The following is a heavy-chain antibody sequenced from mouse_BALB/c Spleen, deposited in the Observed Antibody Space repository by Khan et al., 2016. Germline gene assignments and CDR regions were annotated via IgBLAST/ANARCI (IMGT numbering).Heavy chain of an antibody. J-gene: IGHJ3*01. D-gene: IGHD2-3*01. V-gene: IGHV9-2-1*01. CDR2: INTETGEP. CDR1: GYTFTDYS. Sequence: QIQLVQSGPELKKPGETVKISCKVSGYTFTDYSMHWVKQAPGKGLKWMGWINTETGEPIYADDFKGRIAISLETSASNAYLQINNLNNENNASFFCAASHDGFAYWGQGTLVTVSA. CDR3: AASHDGFAY.